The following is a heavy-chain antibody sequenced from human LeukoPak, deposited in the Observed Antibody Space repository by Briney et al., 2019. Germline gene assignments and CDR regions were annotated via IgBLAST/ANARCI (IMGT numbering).Heavy chain of an antibody. V-gene: IGHV5-51*01. CDR1: GYSFTSYW. J-gene: IGHJ4*02. D-gene: IGHD2-15*01. CDR3: ARRKLGYCSGGSCYYFDY. Sequence: GESLQISCQGSGYSFTSYWIGWVRQLPGKGLEWMGIIYPGDSDTRYSPSFQGQVTISADKSISTAYLQWSSLKASDTAMYYCARRKLGYCSGGSCYYFDYWGQGTLVTVSS. CDR2: IYPGDSDT.